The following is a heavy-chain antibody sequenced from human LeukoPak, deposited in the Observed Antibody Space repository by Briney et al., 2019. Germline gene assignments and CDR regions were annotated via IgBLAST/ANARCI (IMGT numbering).Heavy chain of an antibody. CDR2: IKQDGSEK. D-gene: IGHD1-14*01. CDR3: GGGRVFSEYYYYYYMDV. J-gene: IGHJ6*03. V-gene: IGHV3-7*04. CDR1: GFTFSSYW. Sequence: GGSLRPPCAASGFTFSSYWMSWVRQAPGKGLEWVANIKQDGSEKYYVDSVKGRFTISRDNAKNSLYLQMNSLRAEDTAVYYCGGGRVFSEYYYYYYMDVWGKGTTVTVSS.